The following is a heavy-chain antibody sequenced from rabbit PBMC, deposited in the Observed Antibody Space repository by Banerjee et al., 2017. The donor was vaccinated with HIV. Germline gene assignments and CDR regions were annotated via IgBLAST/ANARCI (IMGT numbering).Heavy chain of an antibody. CDR1: GSDISSNA. V-gene: IGHV1S45*01. CDR2: INSNTGNT. J-gene: IGHJ4*01. D-gene: IGHD4-1*01. CDR3: ARDLAGVIGWNFNL. Sequence: QEQLVESGGGLVQPEGSLTLTCKASGSDISSNAMCWVRQAPGKGLELIACINSNTGNTVYASWAKGPFTISKTSWTTVTLQMTSLTAADTASYFCARDLAGVIGWNFNLWGQGTLVTVS.